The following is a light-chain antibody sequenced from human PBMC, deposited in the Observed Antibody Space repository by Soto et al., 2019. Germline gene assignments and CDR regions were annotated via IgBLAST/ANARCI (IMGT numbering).Light chain of an antibody. V-gene: IGLV2-23*02. Sequence: QSVLTQPASVSGSPGQSITISCTGTSSDVGSYNLVSWYQQHPGKAPKLMIYEVSKRPSGVSNRFSGSKSGNTASLTIFGLQAEDEADYYCCSYAGRSTYVSGTGTKVTFL. CDR3: CSYAGRSTYV. CDR1: SSDVGSYNL. CDR2: EVS. J-gene: IGLJ1*01.